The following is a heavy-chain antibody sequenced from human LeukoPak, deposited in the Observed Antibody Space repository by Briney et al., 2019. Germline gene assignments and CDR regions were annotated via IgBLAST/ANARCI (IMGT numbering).Heavy chain of an antibody. V-gene: IGHV3-48*04. D-gene: IGHD6-19*01. CDR1: GFTFSSYS. CDR3: ARDSSGWL. CDR2: ISSYSSLI. J-gene: IGHJ4*02. Sequence: GALRLSCVASGFTFSSYSMNWVRQAPGKGLEWVSYISSYSSLIYYADSVKGRFTISRDNARNSLYLQMNSLRAEDTAVYYCARDSSGWLWGQGTLVTVSS.